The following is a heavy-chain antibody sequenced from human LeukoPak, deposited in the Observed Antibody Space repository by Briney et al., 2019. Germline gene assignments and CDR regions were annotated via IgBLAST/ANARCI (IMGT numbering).Heavy chain of an antibody. Sequence: GGSLRLSCAASGFTFSSYGMDWVRQAPGKGLEWVAFIRYDGSNRYYADSVKGRFTIPRDNSKNTLYLQMNSLRAEDTAVYYCARARGYSGYDLTYWGQGTLVTVSS. D-gene: IGHD5-12*01. V-gene: IGHV3-30*02. CDR1: GFTFSSYG. CDR2: IRYDGSNR. J-gene: IGHJ4*02. CDR3: ARARGYSGYDLTY.